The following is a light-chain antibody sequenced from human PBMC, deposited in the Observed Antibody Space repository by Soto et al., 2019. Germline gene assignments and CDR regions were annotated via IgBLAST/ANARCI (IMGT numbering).Light chain of an antibody. Sequence: QSVLTQPASVSGSPGQSVTITCTGISSDVDANKYVSWYQQHPGNAPQLRIYEVTKRPSGVSTRFSGSKSDYTASLTISGLQAEDEGDYYCSSYVANTFVFGTGTKVTVL. J-gene: IGLJ1*01. CDR2: EVT. CDR3: SSYVANTFV. CDR1: SSDVDANKY. V-gene: IGLV2-14*01.